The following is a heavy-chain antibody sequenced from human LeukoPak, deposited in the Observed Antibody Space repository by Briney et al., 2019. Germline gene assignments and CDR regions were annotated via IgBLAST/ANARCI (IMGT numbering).Heavy chain of an antibody. Sequence: SETLSLTCTVSGGSISSGSYYWSWIRQPAGKGLEWIGRIYTSGNTNYNPSLKSRVTISVDTSNNQFSLKLSSVPAADTAVYYCARGLAYYYDSSGYYGAFDIWGQGTMVTVSS. D-gene: IGHD3-22*01. CDR2: IYTSGNT. V-gene: IGHV4-61*02. CDR1: GGSISSGSYY. J-gene: IGHJ3*02. CDR3: ARGLAYYYDSSGYYGAFDI.